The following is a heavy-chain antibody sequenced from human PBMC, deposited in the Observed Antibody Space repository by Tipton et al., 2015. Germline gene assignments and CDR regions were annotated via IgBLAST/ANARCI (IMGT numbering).Heavy chain of an antibody. Sequence: TLSLTCAVSAYSISSDYYWGWIRQPPGKGLEWIGSISHSGNTYYNPSLKSRVTMSRDTSKNQFSLQLNSVTPEDTAVYYCARDGDFWYFDLWGRGTLVTVSS. CDR1: AYSISSDYY. J-gene: IGHJ2*01. CDR2: ISHSGNT. V-gene: IGHV4-38-2*02. CDR3: ARDGDFWYFDL. D-gene: IGHD4-17*01.